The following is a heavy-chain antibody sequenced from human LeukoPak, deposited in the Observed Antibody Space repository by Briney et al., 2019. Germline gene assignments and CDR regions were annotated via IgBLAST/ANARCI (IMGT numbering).Heavy chain of an antibody. CDR3: ARVTTSRYYYGMDA. CDR2: IIPIFGTA. D-gene: IGHD1-14*01. CDR1: GGTFSSYA. J-gene: IGHJ6*02. V-gene: IGHV1-69*13. Sequence: ASVKVSCKASGGTFSSYAISWVRQAPGQGLEWMGGIIPIFGTANYAQKFQGRVTITADESTSTAYMELSSLRSEDTAVYYCARVTTSRYYYGMDAWGQGTTVTVSS.